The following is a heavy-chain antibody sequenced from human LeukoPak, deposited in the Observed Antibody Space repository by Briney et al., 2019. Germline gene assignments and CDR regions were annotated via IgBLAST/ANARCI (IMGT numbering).Heavy chain of an antibody. CDR1: GFTFSSYW. CDR2: IKQDGSEK. V-gene: IGHV3-7*01. Sequence: PGGSLRLSCAASGFTFSSYWMSWVRQAPGKGLEWVANIKQDGSEKYYVDSVKGRFTISRDNAKNSLYLQMNSLRAEDTAVYYCARVPNGSFPSYYDSSGYSFDYWGQGTLVTVSS. J-gene: IGHJ4*02. CDR3: ARVPNGSFPSYYDSSGYSFDY. D-gene: IGHD3-22*01.